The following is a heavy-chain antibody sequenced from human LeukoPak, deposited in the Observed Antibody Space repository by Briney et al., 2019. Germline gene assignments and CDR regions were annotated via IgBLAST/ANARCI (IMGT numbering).Heavy chain of an antibody. V-gene: IGHV3-7*03. CDR2: IKQDGVED. J-gene: IGHJ4*02. Sequence: GGSLRLSCAASGFTFSRYWMSWVRQAPGKGLEWVANIKQDGVEDYYVDSVKGRFTISRDNSKNTLYLQMNSLRAEDTAVYYCAKSLSDWGQGTLVTVSS. CDR3: AKSLSD. D-gene: IGHD2/OR15-2a*01. CDR1: GFTFSRYW.